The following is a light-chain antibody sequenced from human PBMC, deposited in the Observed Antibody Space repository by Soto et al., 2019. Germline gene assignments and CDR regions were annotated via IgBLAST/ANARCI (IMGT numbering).Light chain of an antibody. CDR3: QHSNSYSEA. J-gene: IGKJ3*01. CDR2: DAS. Sequence: DIQITQSPSTLSASVGDRVTITCRASQSISTWLAWYQEKTGKGPELMIYDASSLESGVPSRFSGIVSGTEFNLTLRSLQPDECATYEGQHSNSYSEAFCPWTKGDIK. V-gene: IGKV1-5*01. CDR1: QSISTW.